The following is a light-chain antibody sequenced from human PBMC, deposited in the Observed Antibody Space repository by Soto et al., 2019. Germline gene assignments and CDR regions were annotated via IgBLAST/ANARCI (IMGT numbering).Light chain of an antibody. V-gene: IGKV1-5*01. CDR3: QQYNSYPQELT. CDR2: DAS. J-gene: IGKJ4*01. CDR1: QSISSW. Sequence: DIQMTQSPSTLSASVGDRVTITCRASQSISSWLAWYQQKPGKAPKLLIYDASSLESGVPSRFSGSGSGTEFTLTISSLQPDDFATYYCQQYNSYPQELTFGGGTKVEIK.